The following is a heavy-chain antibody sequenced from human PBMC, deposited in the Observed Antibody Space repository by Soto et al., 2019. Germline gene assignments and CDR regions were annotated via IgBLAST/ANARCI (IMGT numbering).Heavy chain of an antibody. CDR3: ARRVGGYCSSTSCYTGTFDY. CDR1: GGSISSSSYY. D-gene: IGHD2-2*02. V-gene: IGHV4-39*01. CDR2: IYYSGST. Sequence: SETLSLTCTVSGGSISSSSYYWGWIRQPPGKGLEWIGSIYYSGSTYYNPSLKSRVTISVDTSKNQFSLKLSSVTAADTAVYYCARRVGGYCSSTSCYTGTFDYWGQGTLVTVSS. J-gene: IGHJ4*02.